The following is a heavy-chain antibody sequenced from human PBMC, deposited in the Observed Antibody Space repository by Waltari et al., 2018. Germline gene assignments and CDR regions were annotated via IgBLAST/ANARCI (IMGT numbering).Heavy chain of an antibody. Sequence: QVQLQESGPGLVKPSGTLSLTCAVSGGSISSSNWWSWVRQPPGKGLEWIGEIDHSGSTNDNPSLKSGVTISVDKSKNQFSLKLSSVTAADTAVYYCARGGRGWNWYFDLWGRGTLVTVSS. CDR2: IDHSGST. D-gene: IGHD6-19*01. J-gene: IGHJ2*01. V-gene: IGHV4-4*02. CDR1: GGSISSSNW. CDR3: ARGGRGWNWYFDL.